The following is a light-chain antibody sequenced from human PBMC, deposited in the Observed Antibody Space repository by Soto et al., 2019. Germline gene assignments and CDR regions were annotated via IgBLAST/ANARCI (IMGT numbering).Light chain of an antibody. CDR3: QQYGTSPIT. J-gene: IGKJ5*01. CDR2: GAS. CDR1: QTITNNY. Sequence: EIVLTQSPGTLSLSPGERATLSCRNSQTITNNYLAWYQQKPGQAPRLLTYGASSRVTGIPDRFSGSGSGTDFTLTISRLEPEDFAVYYCQQYGTSPITFGQGTRLEIK. V-gene: IGKV3-20*01.